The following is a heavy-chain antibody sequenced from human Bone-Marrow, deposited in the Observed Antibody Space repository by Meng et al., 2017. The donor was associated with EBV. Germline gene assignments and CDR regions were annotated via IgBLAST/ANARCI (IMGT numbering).Heavy chain of an antibody. V-gene: IGHV4-4*02. D-gene: IGHD6-19*01. CDR2: IYHSGST. CDR3: ATWNNNGWYYGY. J-gene: IGHJ4*01. CDR1: GGSISSSNV. Sequence: QVGLVCAGPGLATASGTPSLTCAVSGGSISSSNVWSWVRQPPGKGLEWTGEIYHSGSTNYTPSLKSRVTISVDTSKNHFSLKVNSVTAADTAVYYCATWNNNGWYYGYWGQGTLVTVSS.